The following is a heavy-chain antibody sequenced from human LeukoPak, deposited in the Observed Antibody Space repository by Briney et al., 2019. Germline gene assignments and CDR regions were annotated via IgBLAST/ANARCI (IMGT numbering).Heavy chain of an antibody. CDR2: ISYDGSNK. V-gene: IGHV3-30*18. CDR3: AKDLNIAVAGKDY. D-gene: IGHD6-19*01. Sequence: GGSLRLSCAASGFTFSNYGMHWVRQAPGKGLEWVALISYDGSNKYYADSVKGRFTISRDNSKNTLYLQMNSLRAEDTAVYYCAKDLNIAVAGKDYWGQGTLVTVSS. J-gene: IGHJ4*02. CDR1: GFTFSNYG.